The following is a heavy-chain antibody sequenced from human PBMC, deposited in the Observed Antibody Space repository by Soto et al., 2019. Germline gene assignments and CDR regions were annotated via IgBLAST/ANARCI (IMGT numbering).Heavy chain of an antibody. V-gene: IGHV4-59*08. D-gene: IGHD6-13*01. J-gene: IGHJ6*03. Sequence: SETLSLTCTVSGGSISSYYWSWIRQPPGKGLEWIGYIYYSGSTNYNPSLKSRVTISVDTSKNQFSLKLSSVTAADTAVYYCARLRGSSWSDYYYYYYMDVWGKGTTVTVSS. CDR1: GGSISSYY. CDR3: ARLRGSSWSDYYYYYYMDV. CDR2: IYYSGST.